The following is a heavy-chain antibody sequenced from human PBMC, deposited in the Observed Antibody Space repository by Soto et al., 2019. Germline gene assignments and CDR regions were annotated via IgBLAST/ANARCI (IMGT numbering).Heavy chain of an antibody. D-gene: IGHD2-2*01. CDR2: ISYTVDA. CDR3: VGSLMSRAMESFDY. J-gene: IGHJ4*02. Sequence: ETLSLTCSVSAGSLSRYYWGWVRQSPGEGLQWIAHISYTVDASYNPSLKSRVTISLDTSKNQIALRLMSVTAADTAVYYCVGSLMSRAMESFDYWRQGTRVTVSS. V-gene: IGHV4-59*01. CDR1: AGSLSRYY.